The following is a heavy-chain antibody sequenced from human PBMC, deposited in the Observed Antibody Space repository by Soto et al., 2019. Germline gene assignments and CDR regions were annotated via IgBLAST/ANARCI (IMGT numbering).Heavy chain of an antibody. V-gene: IGHV3-30*18. J-gene: IGHJ6*02. CDR3: AKDTSKYSNNWPAYYGLDV. CDR2: ISFDGSNK. CDR1: GFTFSSFG. D-gene: IGHD1-1*01. Sequence: GGSLRLSCAASGFTFSSFGMHWVRQAPGKGLEWVAVISFDGSNKYYADSVKGRFTISRDNSKNTLSLQMSSLKAEDTAVYYCAKDTSKYSNNWPAYYGLDVWGQGTTVTVSS.